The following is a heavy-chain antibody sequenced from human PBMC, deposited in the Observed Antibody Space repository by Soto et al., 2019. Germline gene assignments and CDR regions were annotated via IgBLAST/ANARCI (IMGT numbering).Heavy chain of an antibody. Sequence: QVQLVQSGAEVKKPGSSVKVSCKASGGSFSSYTISWVRQAPGQGLVWMGGIIPNSGTANYAQKFRDRLTITADESTSTAHMELRRLRSEDTAVYYCAREEGFCGTTGCYTGGRGHHWGQGTPVSVSS. J-gene: IGHJ5*02. CDR1: GGSFSSYT. D-gene: IGHD2-2*02. CDR3: AREEGFCGTTGCYTGGRGHH. CDR2: IIPNSGTA. V-gene: IGHV1-69*01.